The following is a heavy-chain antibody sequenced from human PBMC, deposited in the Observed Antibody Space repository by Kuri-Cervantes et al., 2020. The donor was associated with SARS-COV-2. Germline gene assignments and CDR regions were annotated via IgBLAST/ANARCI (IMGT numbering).Heavy chain of an antibody. V-gene: IGHV3-7*01. Sequence: GESLKISCAASGFTFNTYAMSWVRQAPGKGLEWVANIKQDGSEKYYVDSVKGRFTISRDNAKNSLYLQMNSLRAEDTAVYYCARGRFRDYWGQGTLVTVSS. J-gene: IGHJ4*02. CDR1: GFTFNTYA. CDR3: ARGRFRDY. D-gene: IGHD2-21*01. CDR2: IKQDGSEK.